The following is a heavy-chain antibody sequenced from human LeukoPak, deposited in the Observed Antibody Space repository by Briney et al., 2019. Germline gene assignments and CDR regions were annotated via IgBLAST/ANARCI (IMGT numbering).Heavy chain of an antibody. CDR1: DDSFSSHS. J-gene: IGHJ3*02. Sequence: SETLSLTCTVSDDSFSSHSRTWIRQPPGKGLEWIGYISYSGSTNYNPSLKCRVTISVDTSKNQFSLKLSSVTAADTAVYFCARDPATVTKGFDIWGQGTVVTVSS. CDR2: ISYSGST. D-gene: IGHD4-17*01. V-gene: IGHV4-59*11. CDR3: ARDPATVTKGFDI.